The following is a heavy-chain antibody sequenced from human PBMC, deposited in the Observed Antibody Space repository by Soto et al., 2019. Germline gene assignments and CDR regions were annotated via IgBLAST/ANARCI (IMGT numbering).Heavy chain of an antibody. CDR3: ASPKTNYFDSSGLDP. D-gene: IGHD3-22*01. J-gene: IGHJ5*02. CDR1: GGSISSYY. Sequence: SETLSLTCTVSGGSISSYYWSWIRQPPGKGLEWIGYIYYSGSTNYNPSLKSRVTISVDTSKNQFSLKLSSVTAADTAVYYCASPKTNYFDSSGLDPWGQGTQVTVSS. CDR2: IYYSGST. V-gene: IGHV4-59*08.